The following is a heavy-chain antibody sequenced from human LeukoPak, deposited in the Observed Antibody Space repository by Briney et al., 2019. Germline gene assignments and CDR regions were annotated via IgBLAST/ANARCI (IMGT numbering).Heavy chain of an antibody. CDR1: GGSISSSSYY. CDR2: IYYSGST. Sequence: KASETLSLTCTVSGGSISSSSYYWGWIRQPPGKGLEWIGSIYYSGSTYYNPSLKSRVTISVDTSKNRFSLKLSSVTAADTAVYYCARATPAAPHNWFDPWGQGTLVTVSS. CDR3: ARATPAAPHNWFDP. D-gene: IGHD2-2*01. J-gene: IGHJ5*02. V-gene: IGHV4-39*07.